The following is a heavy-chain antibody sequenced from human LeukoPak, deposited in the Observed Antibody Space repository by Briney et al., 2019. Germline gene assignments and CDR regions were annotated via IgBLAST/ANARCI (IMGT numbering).Heavy chain of an antibody. V-gene: IGHV3-21*01. CDR1: GSTFSSYS. CDR3: ARDGYSGYDSSLHYFDY. J-gene: IGHJ4*02. D-gene: IGHD5-12*01. CDR2: ISSSSSYI. Sequence: PGGSLRLSCAASGSTFSSYSMNWVRQAPGKGLEWVSSISSSSSYIYYADSVKGRFTISRDNAKNSLYLQMNSLRAEDTAVYYCARDGYSGYDSSLHYFDYWGQGTLVTVSS.